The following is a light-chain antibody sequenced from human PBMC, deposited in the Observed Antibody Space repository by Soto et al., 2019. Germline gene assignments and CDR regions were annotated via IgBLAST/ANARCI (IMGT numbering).Light chain of an antibody. CDR2: EVS. J-gene: IGLJ2*01. CDR3: CSYAGSSIVV. V-gene: IGLV2-23*02. CDR1: SSDVGSYNL. Sequence: QSALTQPASVSGSPGQSITISCTGTSSDVGSYNLVSWYQQHPGKAPKLMIYEVSKRPSGVSNRFSGSKSGNTASLTISGLQAEDDAYYYCCSYAGSSIVVFGGGTQLTVL.